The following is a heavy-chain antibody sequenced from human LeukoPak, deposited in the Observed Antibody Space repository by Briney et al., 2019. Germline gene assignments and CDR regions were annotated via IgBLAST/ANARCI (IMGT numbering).Heavy chain of an antibody. D-gene: IGHD4-17*01. V-gene: IGHV5-51*01. J-gene: IGHJ5*02. CDR1: GYSFTSYW. CDR3: AKVGSTVTTGFWFDP. Sequence: PGESLKISCKGSGYSFTSYWIGWVRQMPGKGLEWMGIIYPGDSDTRYSPSFQGQVTISADKSISTAYLQWSSLKASDTAMYYCAKVGSTVTTGFWFDPWGQGTLVTVSS. CDR2: IYPGDSDT.